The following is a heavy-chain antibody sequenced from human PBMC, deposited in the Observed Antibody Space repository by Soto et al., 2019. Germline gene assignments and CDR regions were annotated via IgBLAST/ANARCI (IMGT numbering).Heavy chain of an antibody. V-gene: IGHV1-69*13. CDR2: IIPIFGTA. CDR1: GGTFSSYA. J-gene: IGHJ4*02. CDR3: AREGSSSPSTATAYYFDY. Sequence: EASVKVSCKASGGTFSSYAISWVRQAPGQGLEWMGGIIPIFGTANYAQKFQGRVTITADESTSTAYMELSSLRSEDTAVYYCAREGSSSPSTATAYYFDYWGQGTLVTVSS. D-gene: IGHD6-6*01.